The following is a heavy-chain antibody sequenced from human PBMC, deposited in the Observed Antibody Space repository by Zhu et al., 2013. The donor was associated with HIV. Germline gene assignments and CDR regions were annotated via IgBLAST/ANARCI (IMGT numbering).Heavy chain of an antibody. CDR3: VNCGGDCYGFDY. CDR2: IIPILGIA. V-gene: IGHV1-69*02. J-gene: IGHJ4*02. CDR1: GGTFSSYT. D-gene: IGHD2-21*02. Sequence: QVQLVQSGAEVKKPGSSVKVSCKASGGTFSSYTISWVRQAPGQGLEWMGRIIPILGIANYAQKFQGRVTITADKSTSTAYMELSSLRSEDTAVYYCVNCGGDCYGFDYWGQGTLVTVSS.